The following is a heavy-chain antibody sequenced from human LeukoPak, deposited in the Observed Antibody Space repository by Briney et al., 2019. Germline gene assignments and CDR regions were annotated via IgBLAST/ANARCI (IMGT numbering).Heavy chain of an antibody. CDR1: GRSISTNNW. CDR3: ARNFYTGTWYPDY. D-gene: IGHD6-13*01. J-gene: IGHJ4*02. CDR2: IYHSGST. V-gene: IGHV4-4*02. Sequence: PSETLSLTCAVSGRSISTNNWWSWVRPPPGKGLEWIGEIYHSGSTNYNPSLKSRVTVSVDKSKNQFSLKLSSVTAADTAVYYCARNFYTGTWYPDYWGQGTLVTVSS.